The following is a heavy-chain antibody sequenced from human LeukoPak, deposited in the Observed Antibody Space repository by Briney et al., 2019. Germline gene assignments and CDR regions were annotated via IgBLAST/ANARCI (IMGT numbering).Heavy chain of an antibody. Sequence: GGSLRLSCVASGFTFKNSWMHWVRQAPGKGLVWVSRTDADGSNTHYVDSVKGRFTISRDNAKDTLYLQMNSLRVEDTAVYYCARGGWYLYDALDIWGQGTLVTVSS. CDR1: GFTFKNSW. D-gene: IGHD6-19*01. V-gene: IGHV3-74*01. J-gene: IGHJ3*02. CDR3: ARGGWYLYDALDI. CDR2: TDADGSNT.